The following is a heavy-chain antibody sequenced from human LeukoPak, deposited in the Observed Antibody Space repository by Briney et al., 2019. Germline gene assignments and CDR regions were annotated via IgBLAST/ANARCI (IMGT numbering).Heavy chain of an antibody. D-gene: IGHD6-13*01. CDR1: GYTFTSYD. V-gene: IGHV1-8*01. CDR3: ARGSFWGYSSSWYFGY. Sequence: PGASVKVSCKASGYTFTSYDINWVRQATGQGLEWMGWMNPNSGNTGYAQKFQGRVTMTRNTSISTAYMELSSLRSEDPAVYYCARGSFWGYSSSWYFGYWGQGTLVTVSS. J-gene: IGHJ4*02. CDR2: MNPNSGNT.